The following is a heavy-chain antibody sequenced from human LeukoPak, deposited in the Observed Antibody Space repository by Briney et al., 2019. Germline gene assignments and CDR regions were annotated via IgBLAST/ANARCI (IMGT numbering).Heavy chain of an antibody. CDR1: GGSFSGYY. V-gene: IGHV4-34*01. J-gene: IGHJ4*02. D-gene: IGHD3-16*02. CDR3: ARGRNGSGSFVWGSYRPFDY. CDR2: INHSGST. Sequence: SETLSLTCAVYGGSFSGYYWSWIRQPPGKGLEWIGEINHSGSTNYNPSLKSRVTISVDTSKNQFSLKLSSVTAADTAMYYCARGRNGSGSFVWGSYRPFDYWGQGTLVTVSS.